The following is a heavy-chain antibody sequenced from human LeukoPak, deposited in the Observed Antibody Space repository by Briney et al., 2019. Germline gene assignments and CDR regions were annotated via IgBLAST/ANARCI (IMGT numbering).Heavy chain of an antibody. Sequence: GRSLRLSCAASGFTFSSYGMHWVRQAPGKGLEWVAVISYDGSNKYYADSVKGRFTISRDNSKNTLYLQMNSLRAEDTAVYYCAKDREYYYGSGSVFDYWGQGTLVTVSS. D-gene: IGHD3-10*01. V-gene: IGHV3-30*18. CDR1: GFTFSSYG. J-gene: IGHJ4*02. CDR3: AKDREYYYGSGSVFDY. CDR2: ISYDGSNK.